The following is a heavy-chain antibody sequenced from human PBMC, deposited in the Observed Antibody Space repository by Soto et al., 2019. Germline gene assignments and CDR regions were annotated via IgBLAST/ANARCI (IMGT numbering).Heavy chain of an antibody. CDR1: GFTFSSYS. Sequence: PGGSLRLSCAASGFTFSSYSMNWVRQAPGKGLEWVSSISSSSSYIYYADSVKGRFTISRDNAKNSLYLQMNSLRAEDTAVYYCVRMDTAMRNWFDPWGKGALVTVSS. CDR2: ISSSSSYI. V-gene: IGHV3-21*01. CDR3: VRMDTAMRNWFDP. J-gene: IGHJ5*02. D-gene: IGHD5-18*01.